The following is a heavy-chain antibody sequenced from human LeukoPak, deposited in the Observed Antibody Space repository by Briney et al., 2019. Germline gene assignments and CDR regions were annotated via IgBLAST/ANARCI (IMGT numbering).Heavy chain of an antibody. CDR3: ATGRTKWDLLNY. V-gene: IGHV1-24*01. CDR2: LDPEDGEM. CDR1: GYTLTELS. Sequence: ASLKVSCKVSGYTLTELSLHWVRQAPGKGLEWMGGLDPEDGEMIYSQKFQGRVTMTEDTSTDIAYMEMSSLRSEDTAVYYCATGRTKWDLLNYWGQGTLVTVSS. D-gene: IGHD1-26*01. J-gene: IGHJ4*02.